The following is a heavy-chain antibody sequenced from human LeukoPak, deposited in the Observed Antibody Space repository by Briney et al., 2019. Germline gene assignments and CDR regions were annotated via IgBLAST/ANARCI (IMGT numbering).Heavy chain of an antibody. CDR1: GFTFSSYT. J-gene: IGHJ6*03. D-gene: IGHD6-13*01. Sequence: QSGGSLRLSCAASGFTFSSYTMHWVRQAPGKGLEWVAVISYDGSNKYYADSVKGRFTISRDNSKNTLYLQMNSLRAEDTAVYYCARVGAAALQLEDYYYYMDVWGKGTTVTVSS. CDR3: ARVGAAALQLEDYYYYMDV. CDR2: ISYDGSNK. V-gene: IGHV3-30*04.